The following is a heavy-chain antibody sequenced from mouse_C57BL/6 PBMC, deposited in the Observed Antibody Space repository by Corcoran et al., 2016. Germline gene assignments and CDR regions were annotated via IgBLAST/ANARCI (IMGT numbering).Heavy chain of an antibody. CDR3: ARGPYDRRVYFDY. CDR2: IYPGGGYT. Sequence: QVQLQQSGAELVRPGTSVKMSCKASGYTFTNYWIGWAKQRPGHGLEWIGDIYPGGGYTNYNEKFKGKATLTADKSSSTAYMQFSSLTSEDSAIYYCARGPYDRRVYFDYWGQGTTLTVSS. D-gene: IGHD2-12*01. V-gene: IGHV1-63*01. CDR1: GYTFTNYW. J-gene: IGHJ2*01.